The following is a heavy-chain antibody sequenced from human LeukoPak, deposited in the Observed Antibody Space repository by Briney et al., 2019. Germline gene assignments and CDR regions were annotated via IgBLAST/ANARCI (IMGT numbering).Heavy chain of an antibody. Sequence: PGGSLRLSCAASGFSFSRCGIHWVRQAPGKGLEWVAAISYDGSDKYYAESGKGRFTISRDNSKNTLYLQMNSLRAEDTAVYYCARGEDDYTWVYWGQGTLVTVSS. CDR2: ISYDGSDK. V-gene: IGHV3-30*03. CDR1: GFSFSRCG. CDR3: ARGEDDYTWVY. J-gene: IGHJ4*02. D-gene: IGHD5-24*01.